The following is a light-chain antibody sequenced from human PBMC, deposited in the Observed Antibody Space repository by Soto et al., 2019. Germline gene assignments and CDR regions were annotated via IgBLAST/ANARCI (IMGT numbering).Light chain of an antibody. CDR1: QSVSSN. CDR3: QQYSSSPET. V-gene: IGKV3D-15*02. J-gene: IGKJ1*01. Sequence: EIVMTQSPATLSVSPGERATLSCRASQSVSSNLAWYQQKPGQAPKLLIYGASSGATGIPARFSGSGSGTDFTLSVSGLEPEDFAVYYCQQYSSSPETFGQGTKVDIK. CDR2: GAS.